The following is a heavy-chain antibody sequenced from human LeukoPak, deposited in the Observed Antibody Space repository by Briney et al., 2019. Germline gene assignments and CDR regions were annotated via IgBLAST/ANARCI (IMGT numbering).Heavy chain of an antibody. CDR1: GYTFNTYG. J-gene: IGHJ4*02. CDR3: AKDTRYSSGWYSGYFDY. V-gene: IGHV1-18*01. CDR2: ISAYNGNT. Sequence: GASVKVSCKTSGYTFNTYGIAWVRQAPGQGLEWMGWISAYNGNTNYAQNLQDRVTMTTDTSTTTAYMELRSLRSDDTAVYYCAKDTRYSSGWYSGYFDYWGQGTLVTVSS. D-gene: IGHD6-19*01.